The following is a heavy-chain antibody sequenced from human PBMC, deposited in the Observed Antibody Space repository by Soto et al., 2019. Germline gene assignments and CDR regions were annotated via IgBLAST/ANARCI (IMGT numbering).Heavy chain of an antibody. J-gene: IGHJ4*02. Sequence: SETLSLTCSFSDDSISIADYFWPWIRQSPGNGLEWMGQISNSGTTYYNPSLKGRLLISIESSKNQFSLRLTSVTAADAAVYFCPREPYLPKPRNDFWGPGTLVNVYS. CDR3: PREPYLPKPRNDF. CDR2: ISNSGTT. CDR1: DDSISIADYF. V-gene: IGHV4-30-4*01.